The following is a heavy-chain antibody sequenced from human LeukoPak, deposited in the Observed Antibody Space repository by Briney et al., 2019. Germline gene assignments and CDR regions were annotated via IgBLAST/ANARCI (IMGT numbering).Heavy chain of an antibody. CDR2: ISSSGGTI. CDR3: ARSKQSAFDY. D-gene: IGHD6-19*01. Sequence: GGSLRLSCAASGFTLSSYEMNWVRQAPGKGLEWVSYISSSGGTIYYADSVKGRFTISRDNAKNSLFLQMNSLRADDTAVYYCARSKQSAFDYWGQGTLVTVSS. V-gene: IGHV3-48*03. J-gene: IGHJ4*02. CDR1: GFTLSSYE.